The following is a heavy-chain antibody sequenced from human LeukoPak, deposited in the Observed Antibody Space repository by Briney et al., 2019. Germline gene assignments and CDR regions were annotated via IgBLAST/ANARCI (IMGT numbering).Heavy chain of an antibody. Sequence: GGSLRPSCAASGFTFSSYSMNWVRQAPGKGLEWVSSISSSSSYIYYADPVKGRFTISRDNAKNSLYLQMNSLRAEDTAVYYCARDRSNYYGRSYYMHVWGKGTTVTVSS. D-gene: IGHD3-10*01. CDR3: ARDRSNYYGRSYYMHV. CDR1: GFTFSSYS. CDR2: ISSSSSYI. V-gene: IGHV3-21*01. J-gene: IGHJ6*03.